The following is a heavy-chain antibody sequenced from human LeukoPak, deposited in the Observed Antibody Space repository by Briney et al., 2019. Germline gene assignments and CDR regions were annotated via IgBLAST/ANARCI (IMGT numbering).Heavy chain of an antibody. CDR1: VGSSSGYY. J-gene: IGHJ5*02. CDR2: INHSGST. CDR3: ARGSRYCTGGSCYSGWLAP. V-gene: IGHV4-34*01. Sequence: PSETLSLTCALYVGSSSGYYWRCIRQPPEKGLECIGEINHSGSTNHNTSLKRRVTISVDTSKNQFSLKLSSVTAAATAVYYCARGSRYCTGGSCYSGWLAPWGQATQVTVSS. D-gene: IGHD2-15*01.